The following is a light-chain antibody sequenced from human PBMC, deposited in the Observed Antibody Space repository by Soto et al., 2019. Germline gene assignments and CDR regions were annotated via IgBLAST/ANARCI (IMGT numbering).Light chain of an antibody. V-gene: IGKV3-20*01. J-gene: IGKJ3*01. CDR1: QTVTSDY. CDR3: QQYGASPFT. Sequence: EIVLTQSPGTLSLSPGERATLSCRASQTVTSDYLAWYQQKPGQAPRLLIYGASDRATGIPDRFSATGSGTDFSLTISRVEPEDSAVYYCQQYGASPFTFGPGTRLEI. CDR2: GAS.